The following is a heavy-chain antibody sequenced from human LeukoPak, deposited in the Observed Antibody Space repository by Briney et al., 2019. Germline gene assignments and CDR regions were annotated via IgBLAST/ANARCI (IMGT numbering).Heavy chain of an antibody. V-gene: IGHV4-39*02. Sequence: PSETLSLACTVSGGSISSSSYYWGWIRQPPGKGLEWIGSIYYSGSTYYNPSLKSRVTISVDTSKNQFPLKLSSVTAADTAVYYCAGDYGDYPYWGQGTLVTVSS. CDR1: GGSISSSSYY. J-gene: IGHJ4*02. CDR3: AGDYGDYPY. CDR2: IYYSGST. D-gene: IGHD4-17*01.